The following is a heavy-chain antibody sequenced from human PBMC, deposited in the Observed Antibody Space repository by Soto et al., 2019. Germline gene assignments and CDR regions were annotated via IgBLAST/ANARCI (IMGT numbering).Heavy chain of an antibody. CDR3: ARDLIEYSSSSDWFDP. V-gene: IGHV6-1*01. CDR1: GDSVSSNSAA. CDR2: TYYRSKWYN. Sequence: SQTLSCTCAISGDSVSSNSAAWHWIRQSPSRRLEWLGRTYYRSKWYNDYAVSVKSRITINPDTSKKKFSLQLNSVTPEDTAVYYCARDLIEYSSSSDWFDPWGQGTLVSVSS. D-gene: IGHD6-6*01. J-gene: IGHJ5*02.